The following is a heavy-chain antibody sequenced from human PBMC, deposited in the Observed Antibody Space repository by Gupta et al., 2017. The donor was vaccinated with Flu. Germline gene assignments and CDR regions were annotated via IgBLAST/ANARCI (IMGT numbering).Heavy chain of an antibody. J-gene: IGHJ2*01. CDR3: AREGHSSTWYNWYFDL. CDR2: IGASDDT. D-gene: IGHD6-13*01. Sequence: EVQLVESGGGLVQPGGSLSLSCAASGFTFSNYEWPWFRQAPGKGLEWVSAIGASDDTYYIDSVKGRFTISRDTAKGSLYLQMNSLRAGDTAVYFCAREGHSSTWYNWYFDLWGRGTLVTVSS. CDR1: GFTFSNYE. V-gene: IGHV3-13*04.